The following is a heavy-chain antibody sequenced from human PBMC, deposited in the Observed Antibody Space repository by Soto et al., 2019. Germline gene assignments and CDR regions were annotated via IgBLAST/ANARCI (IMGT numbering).Heavy chain of an antibody. CDR1: GATLSSYA. CDR2: IIPIFGTA. Sequence: SVKVSCKAYGATLSSYAIRWVRQAPGQGLEWMGGIIPIFGTANYAQKLQGRLTNTADESTSTAYMELSSLRSEDAAAYYCARGGDTYYYDSCGYPPRYYFDYWRQGTLVTVSS. J-gene: IGHJ4*02. CDR3: ARGGDTYYYDSCGYPPRYYFDY. V-gene: IGHV1-69*13. D-gene: IGHD3-22*01.